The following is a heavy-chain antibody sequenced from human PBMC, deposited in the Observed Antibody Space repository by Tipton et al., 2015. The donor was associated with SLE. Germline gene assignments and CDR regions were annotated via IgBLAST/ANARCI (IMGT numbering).Heavy chain of an antibody. D-gene: IGHD6-19*01. Sequence: SLRLSCAASGFTVSSSAMTWVRRAPRKGLAGISSRGGDGRSTFYTDSAKGRFTIFRDTSKNTVYLQMNSLRVEDTGVYYCAKTVRKNSAWYWFDCWGQGTPVTVSS. CDR2: RGGDGRST. CDR1: GFTVSSSA. J-gene: IGHJ4*02. CDR3: AKTVRKNSAWYWFDC. V-gene: IGHV3-23*01.